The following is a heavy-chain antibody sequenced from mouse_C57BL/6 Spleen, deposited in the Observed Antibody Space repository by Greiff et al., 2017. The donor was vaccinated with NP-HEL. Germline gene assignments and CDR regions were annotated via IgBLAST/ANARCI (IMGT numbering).Heavy chain of an antibody. CDR1: GYTFTSYW. D-gene: IGHD2-1*01. CDR2: IDPSDSET. J-gene: IGHJ2*01. Sequence: VQLQQPGAELVRPGSSVKLSCKASGYTFTSYWMHWVKQRPIQGLEWIGNIDPSDSETHYNQKFKDKATLTVDKSSSTAYMQLSSLTSEDSAVYYCAVYYGKSLYYFDYWGQGTTLTVSS. CDR3: AVYYGKSLYYFDY. V-gene: IGHV1-52*01.